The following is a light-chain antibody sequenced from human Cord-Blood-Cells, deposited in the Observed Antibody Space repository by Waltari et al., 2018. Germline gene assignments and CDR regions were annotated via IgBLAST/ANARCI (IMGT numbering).Light chain of an antibody. Sequence: DIQMTQSPSSVSASVGDRVTITCRASQGISSWLAWYQQKPGKAPKLLIYAASSLKSGVQSRFGGIGLGQDSTLTITGLKPEDFATNYCNHTKSIPNTFGQGTRLEIK. CDR1: QGISSW. CDR2: AAS. J-gene: IGKJ5*01. CDR3: NHTKSIPNT. V-gene: IGKV1-12*01.